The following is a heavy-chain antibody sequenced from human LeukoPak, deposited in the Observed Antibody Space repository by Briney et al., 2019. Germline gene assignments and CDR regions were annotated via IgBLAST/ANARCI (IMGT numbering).Heavy chain of an antibody. Sequence: PSETLSLTCTVSGGSISSYYWSWIRQPPGKGLEWIGYIYYSGSTNYNPSLKSRVTISVDTSKNQFSLKLSSVTAADTAVYYCASALPGPSFDYWGQGTLVTVSS. D-gene: IGHD3-10*01. V-gene: IGHV4-59*01. CDR2: IYYSGST. CDR1: GGSISSYY. J-gene: IGHJ4*02. CDR3: ASALPGPSFDY.